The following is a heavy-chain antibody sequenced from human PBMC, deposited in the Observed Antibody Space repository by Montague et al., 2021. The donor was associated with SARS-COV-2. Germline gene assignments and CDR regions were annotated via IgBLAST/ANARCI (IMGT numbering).Heavy chain of an antibody. CDR3: AREGSGCFFRRCSRYGMDV. J-gene: IGHJ6*02. Sequence: SETLSLTCAVSGGSISSSNWWSWVRQPPGKGLEWIGDIYHSGSTNYNPSLKSRVTISVNKSKNQFSLQLSSVTAADTAVYYCAREGSGCFFRRCSRYGMDVWGQGTTVTVSS. CDR1: GGSISSSNW. CDR2: IYHSGST. D-gene: IGHD6-19*01. V-gene: IGHV4-4*02.